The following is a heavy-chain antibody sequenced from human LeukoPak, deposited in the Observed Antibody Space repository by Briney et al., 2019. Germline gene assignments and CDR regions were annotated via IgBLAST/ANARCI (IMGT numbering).Heavy chain of an antibody. J-gene: IGHJ6*03. CDR2: INWNGAST. D-gene: IGHD6-6*01. CDR1: GFTFDDYD. CDR3: ARDVEYSDIYFYYYIDV. Sequence: GGSLRLSCAASGFTFDDYDMSWVRQVPGKGLEWVSAINWNGASTGYADSVKGRFTISRDNAKNSLYLQMNSLSAEDTALYFCARDVEYSDIYFYYYIDVWGKGTTVTVSS. V-gene: IGHV3-20*04.